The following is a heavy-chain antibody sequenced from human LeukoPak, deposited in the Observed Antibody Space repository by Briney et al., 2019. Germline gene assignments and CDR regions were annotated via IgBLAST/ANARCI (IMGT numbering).Heavy chain of an antibody. V-gene: IGHV4-61*02. CDR1: GGSISSGSYY. CDR2: IYTSGST. D-gene: IGHD6-13*01. CDR3: ARHSTWEYGTSWYAH. Sequence: SETLSLTCTVSGGSISSGSYYWSWIRQPAGKGLEWIGRIYTSGSTNYNPSLKSRVTISVDTSKNQFSLKMSSLTAADTAFYYCARHSTWEYGTSWYAHWGQGTLVTVSS. J-gene: IGHJ4*02.